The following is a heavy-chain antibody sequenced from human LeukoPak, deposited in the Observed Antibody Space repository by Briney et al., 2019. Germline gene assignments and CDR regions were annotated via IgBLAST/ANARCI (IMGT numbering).Heavy chain of an antibody. CDR1: GFTFSSYA. D-gene: IGHD1-26*01. V-gene: IGHV3-30-3*01. Sequence: GRSLGLSCAASGFTFSSYAMHWVRQAPGKGLEWVAVISYDGSNKYYADSVKGRFTISRDNSKNTLYLQMNSLRAEDTAVYYCARAAVIVGASYFDYWGQGTLVTVSS. J-gene: IGHJ4*02. CDR2: ISYDGSNK. CDR3: ARAAVIVGASYFDY.